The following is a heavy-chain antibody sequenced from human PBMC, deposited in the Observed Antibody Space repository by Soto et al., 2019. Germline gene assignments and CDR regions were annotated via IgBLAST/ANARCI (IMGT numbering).Heavy chain of an antibody. V-gene: IGHV1-8*01. CDR2: MNPNSGNT. D-gene: IGHD5-12*01. CDR1: GYTFTNYD. CDR3: ARTRVLDSGYDVGY. Sequence: ASVKVSCKASGYTFTNYDINWVRQAAGQGLEWMGWMNPNSGNTGYAQKFQGRVTMTRNTSISTAYMELSSLRSEDTAVYYCARTRVLDSGYDVGYWGQGTLVTVSS. J-gene: IGHJ4*02.